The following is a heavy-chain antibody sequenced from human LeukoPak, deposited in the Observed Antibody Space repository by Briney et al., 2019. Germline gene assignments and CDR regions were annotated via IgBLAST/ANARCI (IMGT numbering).Heavy chain of an antibody. CDR2: ISAYNGNT. J-gene: IGHJ3*02. CDR1: GYSFTSYG. V-gene: IGHV1-18*01. CDR3: ARDQGYYDSSGYYGDAFDI. D-gene: IGHD3-22*01. Sequence: ASVKVSCKGSGYSFTSYGISWVRQAPGQGLEWMGGISAYNGNTNYAQKLQGRITMTTDTSTSTAYMELRILRSDDTAVYYCARDQGYYDSSGYYGDAFDIWGQGTMVTVSS.